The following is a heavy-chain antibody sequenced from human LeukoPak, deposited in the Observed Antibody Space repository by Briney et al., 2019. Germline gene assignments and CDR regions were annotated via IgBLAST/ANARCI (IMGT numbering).Heavy chain of an antibody. V-gene: IGHV3-7*01. CDR2: IKQDGSEK. J-gene: IGHJ4*02. Sequence: GGSLRLSCVASGFSFSTYWMSWVRQAPGKGLEWVANIKQDGSEKYYVDSVKGRFTISRDNAKNSVYLQMNRLRVEDTAVYYCARGLAAANDYWGQGTLVTVSS. CDR3: ARGLAAANDY. D-gene: IGHD3-9*01. CDR1: GFSFSTYW.